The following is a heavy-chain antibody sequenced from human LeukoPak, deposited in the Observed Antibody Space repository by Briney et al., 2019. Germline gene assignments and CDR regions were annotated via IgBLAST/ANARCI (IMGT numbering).Heavy chain of an antibody. V-gene: IGHV1-2*02. CDR3: ARWDGYSSSPDY. J-gene: IGHJ4*02. CDR2: INPHSADT. Sequence: ASVKVSCKTSGYTFTGFYMHWVRQAPGQGLEWMGWINPHSADTGYAQKFLGRVTMTRDMSISTIYMELTRLRSDDTALYYCARWDGYSSSPDYWGQGTLVTVSS. CDR1: GYTFTGFY. D-gene: IGHD6-13*01.